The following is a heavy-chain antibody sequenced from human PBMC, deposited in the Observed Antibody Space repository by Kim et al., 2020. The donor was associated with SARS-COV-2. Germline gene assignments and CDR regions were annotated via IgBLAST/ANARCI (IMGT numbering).Heavy chain of an antibody. CDR3: ARVGMAVKGHAFDY. J-gene: IGHJ4*02. CDR2: IYYSGST. V-gene: IGHV4-39*07. CDR1: GGSISSSSYY. Sequence: SETLSLTCTVSGGSISSSSYYWGWIRQPPGKGLEWIGSIYYSGSTYYNPSLKSRVTISVDTSKNQFSLKLSSVTAADTAVYYCARVGMAVKGHAFDYWGQGTLVTVSS. D-gene: IGHD3-10*01.